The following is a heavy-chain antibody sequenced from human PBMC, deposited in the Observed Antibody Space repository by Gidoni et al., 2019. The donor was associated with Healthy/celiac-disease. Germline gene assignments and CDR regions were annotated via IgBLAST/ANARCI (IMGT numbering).Heavy chain of an antibody. CDR2: ISGSGGST. D-gene: IGHD5-18*01. J-gene: IGHJ4*02. V-gene: IGHV3-23*01. CDR3: AKDMKGIQLWLVY. CDR1: GFTFSSYA. Sequence: EVQLLESGGGLVQPGGSLRLSCAASGFTFSSYAMSWVRQAPGKGLEWVSAISGSGGSTYYAASVTGRFTISRDNSKNTLYLQMNSLRAEDTAVYYCAKDMKGIQLWLVYWGQGTLVTVSS.